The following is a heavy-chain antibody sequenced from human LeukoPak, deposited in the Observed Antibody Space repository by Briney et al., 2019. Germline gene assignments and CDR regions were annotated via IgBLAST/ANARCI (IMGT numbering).Heavy chain of an antibody. D-gene: IGHD1-1*01. V-gene: IGHV4-39*01. CDR1: GGSISSSSYY. CDR3: ATNEGP. CDR2: IYYSGTT. Sequence: SETLSLTCTVSGGSISSSSYYWGWIRQPPEKGLEWIGNIYYSGTTYYNSSLKSRVTISVDTSKNQFSLKLSSVTAADTAVYYCATNEGPWGQGTLVTVSS. J-gene: IGHJ5*02.